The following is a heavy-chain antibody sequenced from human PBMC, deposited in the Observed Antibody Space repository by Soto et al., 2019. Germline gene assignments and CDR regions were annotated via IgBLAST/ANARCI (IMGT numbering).Heavy chain of an antibody. CDR2: IDPSDSYT. J-gene: IGHJ6*02. CDR1: GDSFTSYW. D-gene: IGHD3-10*01. CDR3: ARDHLTYYYGSGRDYYYGMDV. Sequence: PXESLTISCKGSGDSFTSYWISLVRQMPGKGLEWMGRIDPSDSYTNYSPSFQGHVTISADKSISTAYLQWSSLKASDTAMYYCARDHLTYYYGSGRDYYYGMDVWGQGTTVTVSS. V-gene: IGHV5-10-1*01.